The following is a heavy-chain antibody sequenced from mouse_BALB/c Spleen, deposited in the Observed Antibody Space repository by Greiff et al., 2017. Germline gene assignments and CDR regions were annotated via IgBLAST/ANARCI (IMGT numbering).Heavy chain of an antibody. CDR3: ARDPYGNWGY. CDR2: IWAGGST. D-gene: IGHD2-1*01. Sequence: VQGVESGPGLVAPSQSLSITCTVSGFSLTSYGVHWVRQPPGKGLEWLGVIWAGGSTNYNSALMSRLSISKDNSKSQVFLKMNSLQTDDTAMYYCARDPYGNWGYWGQGTLVTVSA. CDR1: GFSLTSYG. V-gene: IGHV2-9*02. J-gene: IGHJ3*01.